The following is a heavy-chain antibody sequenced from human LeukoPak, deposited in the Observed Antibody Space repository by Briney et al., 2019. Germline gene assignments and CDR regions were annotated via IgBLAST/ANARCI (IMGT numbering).Heavy chain of an antibody. V-gene: IGHV4-34*01. CDR3: ARDGVLYCSGGSCYPHFDY. CDR1: GGSFSGYY. CDR2: INHSGST. D-gene: IGHD2-15*01. J-gene: IGHJ4*02. Sequence: PSETLSLTCAVYGGSFSGYYWSWIRQPPGKGLEWIGEINHSGSTNYNPSLKSRVTISVDTSKNQFSLKLSSVTAADTAVYYCARDGVLYCSGGSCYPHFDYWGQGTLVTVSS.